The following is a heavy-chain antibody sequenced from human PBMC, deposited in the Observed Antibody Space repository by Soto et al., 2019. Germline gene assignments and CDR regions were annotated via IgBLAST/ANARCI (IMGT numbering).Heavy chain of an antibody. V-gene: IGHV3-23*01. J-gene: IGHJ6*02. CDR2: ISGSGGST. CDR1: GFTFSSYA. Sequence: EVQLLESGGGLVQPGGSLRLSCAASGFTFSSYAMSWVRQAPGKGLEWVSAISGSGGSTYYADSVKGRFTISRDNSKNTLYLQMNSLRAEDTAVYYCAKDWVSGLYYYYGMDVWGQGTTVTVSS. D-gene: IGHD6-13*01. CDR3: AKDWVSGLYYYYGMDV.